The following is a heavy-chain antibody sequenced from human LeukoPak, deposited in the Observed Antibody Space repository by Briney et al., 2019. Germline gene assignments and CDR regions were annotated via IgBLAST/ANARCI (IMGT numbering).Heavy chain of an antibody. Sequence: SETLSLTCAVYGGSFSGYYWSWIRQPPGKGLEWIGEINHSGSTNYNPSLKSRVTISVDTSKNQFSLKLSSVTAADTAVYYCARDPIRYYFDYWGQGTLVTVSS. J-gene: IGHJ4*02. CDR3: ARDPIRYYFDY. CDR1: GGSFSGYY. V-gene: IGHV4-34*01. CDR2: INHSGST.